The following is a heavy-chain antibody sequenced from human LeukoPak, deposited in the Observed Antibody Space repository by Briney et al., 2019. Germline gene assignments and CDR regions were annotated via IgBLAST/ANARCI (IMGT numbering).Heavy chain of an antibody. V-gene: IGHV4-38-2*01. CDR2: IYHSGST. J-gene: IGHJ3*02. Sequence: TSETLSLTCAVSGYSISSGYYWGWIRQPPGKGLEWIGSIYHSGSTYYNPSLKSRVTISVDTSKNQFSLKLSSVTAADTAVYYCARPKMATNDAFDIWGQGTMVTVSS. CDR1: GYSISSGYY. CDR3: ARPKMATNDAFDI. D-gene: IGHD5-24*01.